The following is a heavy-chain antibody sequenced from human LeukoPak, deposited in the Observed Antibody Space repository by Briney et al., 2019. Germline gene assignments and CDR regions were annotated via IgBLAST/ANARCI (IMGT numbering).Heavy chain of an antibody. CDR2: IDPSDSYT. J-gene: IGHJ4*02. V-gene: IGHV5-10-1*01. Sequence: GESLKISCKGSGYSFTTYWIGWVRQMPGKGLEWMGRIDPSDSYTDYSPSFQGHVTISADKSISTAYLQWSSLKASDTAMYYCARGRVAAAGTSAFDYWGQGTLVTVSS. D-gene: IGHD6-13*01. CDR1: GYSFTTYW. CDR3: ARGRVAAAGTSAFDY.